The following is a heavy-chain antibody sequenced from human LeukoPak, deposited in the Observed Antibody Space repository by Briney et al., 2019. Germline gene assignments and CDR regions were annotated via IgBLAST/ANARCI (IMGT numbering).Heavy chain of an antibody. CDR2: IYYSGTT. V-gene: IGHV4-39*07. CDR1: GGSISSSSYY. CDR3: ARDSGTLAVADY. J-gene: IGHJ4*02. Sequence: PSETLSLTCTVSGGSISSSSYYWGWIRQPPGKGLEWIGSIYYSGTTYYNPSLKSRVTISVDTSKNQFSLKLSSVTAADTAVYYCARDSGTLAVADYWGQGTLVTVSS. D-gene: IGHD6-19*01.